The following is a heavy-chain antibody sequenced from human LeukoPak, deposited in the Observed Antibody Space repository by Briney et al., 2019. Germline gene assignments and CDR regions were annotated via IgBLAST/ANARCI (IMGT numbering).Heavy chain of an antibody. CDR3: AREAPLWSGSNYYYYMDV. J-gene: IGHJ6*03. CDR2: IYHDGST. V-gene: IGHV4-59*12. CDR1: GGSFISSY. Sequence: SETLSLTCTVSGGSFISSYWSWIRQPPGKGLEWIGYIYHDGSTKYNPALKSRVTITVDTSKSQYSLKLSPVTAADTAVYYCAREAPLWSGSNYYYYMDVWGKGTTVTVSS. D-gene: IGHD3-3*01.